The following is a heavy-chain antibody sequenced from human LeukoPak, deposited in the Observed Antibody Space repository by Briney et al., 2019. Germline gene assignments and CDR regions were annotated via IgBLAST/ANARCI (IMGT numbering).Heavy chain of an antibody. CDR2: IYYSGST. Sequence: SETLSLTCTVSGGSISSSSYYWGWIRQPPGKGLEWIGGIYYSGSTYYNPSLKSRVTISVDTSKNQFSLKLSSVTAADTAVYYCARPAGEYSYGSPPGWFDPWGQGTLVTVSS. J-gene: IGHJ5*02. CDR3: ARPAGEYSYGSPPGWFDP. CDR1: GGSISSSSYY. D-gene: IGHD5-18*01. V-gene: IGHV4-39*01.